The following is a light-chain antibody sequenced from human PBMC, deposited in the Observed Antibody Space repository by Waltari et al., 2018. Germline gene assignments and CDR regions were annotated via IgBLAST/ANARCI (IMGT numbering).Light chain of an antibody. J-gene: IGLJ2*01. CDR3: SSYAGSNNVV. CDR2: EVS. V-gene: IGLV2-8*01. Sequence: CYKPRPSKAPKLISYEVSTRPSGVPDRFSGSKTGTTASLSVSGLQAEDEADYYSSSYAGSNNVVFGGGTNLTVL.